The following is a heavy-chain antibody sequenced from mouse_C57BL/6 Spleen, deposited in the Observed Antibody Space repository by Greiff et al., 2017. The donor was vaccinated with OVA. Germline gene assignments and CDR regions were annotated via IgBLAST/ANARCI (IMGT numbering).Heavy chain of an antibody. CDR1: GYTFTDYH. Sequence: EVLLQQSGPELVKPGASVKMSCKASGYTFTDYHMHWVKQSPGKSLEWIGYINPNNGGTSYTQKFKGKATLTVNKSSSTAYMELRSLTSEDSAVYYCARYLYDYDRYYAMDYWGQGTSVTVSS. CDR3: ARYLYDYDRYYAMDY. CDR2: INPNNGGT. D-gene: IGHD2-4*01. V-gene: IGHV1-22*01. J-gene: IGHJ4*01.